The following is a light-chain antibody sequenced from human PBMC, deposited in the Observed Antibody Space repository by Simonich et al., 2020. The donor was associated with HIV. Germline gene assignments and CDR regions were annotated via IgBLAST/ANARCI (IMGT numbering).Light chain of an antibody. Sequence: EIVMTQSPATLYVSPGERATLSCRASQSVNSNLAWYQQKPGQAPRLLIYGASTRATGIPARFSGSGSGTEFTLTISSLQSEDFALYYCQQYDDWPRTFGQGTKVEIK. J-gene: IGKJ1*01. CDR3: QQYDDWPRT. V-gene: IGKV3-15*01. CDR2: GAS. CDR1: QSVNSN.